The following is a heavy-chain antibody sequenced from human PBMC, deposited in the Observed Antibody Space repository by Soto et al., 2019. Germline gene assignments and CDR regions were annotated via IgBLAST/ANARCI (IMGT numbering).Heavy chain of an antibody. D-gene: IGHD2-15*01. Sequence: GGSLRLSCAASGFTFNNYVMSWVRQAPGKGLEWVSGISSTGGGTYYADPVKGRFTISRDNSKNTLYLQMNNLRAGDTALYYCAKGHDIVVVPTVDYWGQGTLVTVSS. CDR1: GFTFNNYV. J-gene: IGHJ4*02. V-gene: IGHV3-23*01. CDR2: ISSTGGGT. CDR3: AKGHDIVVVPTVDY.